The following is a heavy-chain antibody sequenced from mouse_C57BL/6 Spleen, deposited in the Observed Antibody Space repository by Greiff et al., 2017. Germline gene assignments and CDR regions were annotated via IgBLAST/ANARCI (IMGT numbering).Heavy chain of an antibody. CDR3: ARRGSNYPYFDY. D-gene: IGHD2-5*01. CDR2: ISNGGGST. CDR1: GFTFSDYY. Sequence: EVMLVESGGGLVQPGGSLKLSCAASGFTFSDYYMYWVRQTPEKRLEWVAYISNGGGSTYYPDTVKGRFTISRDKAKNTLYLQMSRLKSEDTAMYYCARRGSNYPYFDYWGQGTTLTVSS. J-gene: IGHJ2*01. V-gene: IGHV5-12*01.